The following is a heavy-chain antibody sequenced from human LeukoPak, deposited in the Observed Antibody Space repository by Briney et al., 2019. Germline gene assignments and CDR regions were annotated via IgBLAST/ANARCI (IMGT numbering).Heavy chain of an antibody. CDR1: GFTFSDYW. CDR3: ARDIPSGFYTPDY. Sequence: GGSLRLSCIASGFTFSDYWMSWARQAPGMGLEWVANIETDGDQKNYVDSVKGRFTISRDNARNSLYLQMSSLRVDDTAVYFCARDIPSGFYTPDYWGRGTLVTVSS. J-gene: IGHJ4*02. CDR2: IETDGDQK. D-gene: IGHD5-12*01. V-gene: IGHV3-7*01.